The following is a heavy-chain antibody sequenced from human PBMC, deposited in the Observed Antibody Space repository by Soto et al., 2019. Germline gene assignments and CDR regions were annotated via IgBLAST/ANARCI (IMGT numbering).Heavy chain of an antibody. CDR2: IHYSGYT. CDR1: GGSISTTNFY. CDR3: ARPVGVEQQLVHDAFAI. V-gene: IGHV4-39*02. J-gene: IGHJ3*02. D-gene: IGHD6-13*01. Sequence: PSETLSLTCTVSGGSISTTNFYWGWIRQPPGKGLEWIGTIHYSGYTYYNPSLKNRVTISVDTSRNRFSLKLTSVSAADTAIYYCARPVGVEQQLVHDAFAIWGQGTLVTVSS.